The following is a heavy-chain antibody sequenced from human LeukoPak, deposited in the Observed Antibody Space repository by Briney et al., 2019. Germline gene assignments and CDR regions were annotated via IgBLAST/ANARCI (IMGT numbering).Heavy chain of an antibody. V-gene: IGHV1-69*05. CDR3: ATLNYDFWSGYYSYYYMDV. Sequence: ASVKVSCKASGGTFSSYAFSWVRQAPGQGLEWMGGIIPIFGTANYAQKFQGRVTITTDESTSTAYMELSSLRSEDTAVYYCATLNYDFWSGYYSYYYMDVWGKGTTVTVSS. CDR2: IIPIFGTA. CDR1: GGTFSSYA. D-gene: IGHD3-3*01. J-gene: IGHJ6*03.